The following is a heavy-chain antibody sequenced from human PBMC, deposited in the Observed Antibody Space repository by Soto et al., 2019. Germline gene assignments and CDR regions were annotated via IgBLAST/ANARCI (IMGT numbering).Heavy chain of an antibody. J-gene: IGHJ4*02. D-gene: IGHD1-1*01. CDR2: FDPEDGET. Sequence: KVSCKVSGYTLTELSMHWVRQAPGKGLEWMGGFDPEDGETIYAQKFQGRVTMTEDTSTDTAYMELRSLTSDDTAVYYCARDRDWNLDYWVQGTLVIVFS. CDR1: GYTLTELS. V-gene: IGHV1-24*01. CDR3: ARDRDWNLDY.